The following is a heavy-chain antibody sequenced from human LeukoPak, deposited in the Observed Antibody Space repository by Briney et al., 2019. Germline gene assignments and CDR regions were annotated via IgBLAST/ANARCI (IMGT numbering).Heavy chain of an antibody. D-gene: IGHD3-10*01. CDR2: ISYDGSSK. J-gene: IGHJ4*01. CDR1: GFTFSSYG. CDR3: AKRFGEGEFDY. Sequence: GGSLRLSCAPFGFTFSSYGMHWVRQAPGKGLEWVAVISYDGSSKYYADSVKGRFTISRDNSKNTLYLQMNSLRADDTAVYYCAKRFGEGEFDYWGHGTLVTVSS. V-gene: IGHV3-30*18.